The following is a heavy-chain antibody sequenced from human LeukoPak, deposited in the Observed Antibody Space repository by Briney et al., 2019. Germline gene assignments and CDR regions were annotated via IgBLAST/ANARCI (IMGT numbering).Heavy chain of an antibody. V-gene: IGHV5-51*01. Sequence: GESCKISCKGSGYNFPTYWIGWVRQMPGKGLEWMGIIYPDDSDTRYSPSFQGQVTISVDKFINTAYLQWSSLKASDTAMYYCTRLDGSSWVSGMDVWGEGTTVTVSP. D-gene: IGHD6-13*01. CDR1: GYNFPTYW. J-gene: IGHJ6*01. CDR2: IYPDDSDT. CDR3: TRLDGSSWVSGMDV.